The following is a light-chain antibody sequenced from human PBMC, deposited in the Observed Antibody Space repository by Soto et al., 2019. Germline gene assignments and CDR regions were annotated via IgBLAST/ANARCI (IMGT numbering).Light chain of an antibody. CDR3: QHRANWPWT. Sequence: SVLTQSPGTLSLSPGERSALSFMASQSLGSSYLAWYQQKSGQAPRLLIYDVSNRATGIPARFSGSGSGRDFTLTISSLEPEDFALYYCQHRANWPWTFGQGTKVDIK. V-gene: IGKV3-11*02. CDR1: QSLGSSY. CDR2: DVS. J-gene: IGKJ1*01.